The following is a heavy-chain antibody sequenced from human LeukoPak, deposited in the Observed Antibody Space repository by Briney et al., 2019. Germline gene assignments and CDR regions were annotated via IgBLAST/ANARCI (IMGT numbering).Heavy chain of an antibody. CDR3: ASSPYDYVWGSYRS. D-gene: IGHD3-16*02. J-gene: IGHJ5*02. Sequence: SETLSLTCAVYGGSFSGYYWSWIRQPPGKGLEWIGEINHSGSTNYNPSLKSRVTISVDTSKNQFSLKLSSVTAADTAVYYCASSPYDYVWGSYRSWGQGTLVTVPS. CDR1: GGSFSGYY. CDR2: INHSGST. V-gene: IGHV4-34*01.